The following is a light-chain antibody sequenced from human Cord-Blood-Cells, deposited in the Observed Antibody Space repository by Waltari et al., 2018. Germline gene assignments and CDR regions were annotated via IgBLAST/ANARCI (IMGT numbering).Light chain of an antibody. Sequence: QSALTQPASVSGSPGQSITISCTGTSSDVGSDNPVSWYKQHPGKAPKLMIYEGSKRPSGVSNRFSGSKAGNTSSLTISGLQAEDEADYYCCSYAGSSTYVVFGGGTKLTVL. CDR3: CSYAGSSTYVV. V-gene: IGLV2-23*01. CDR2: EGS. CDR1: SSDVGSDNP. J-gene: IGLJ2*01.